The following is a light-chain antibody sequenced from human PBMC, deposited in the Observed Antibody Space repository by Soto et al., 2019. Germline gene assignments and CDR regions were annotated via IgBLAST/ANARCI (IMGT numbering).Light chain of an antibody. CDR3: CSYACTSTSAV. CDR2: AVS. Sequence: QSALTQPASVSGSPGQSITISCTGTSSDVGSYNLVSWYQQHPGKAPKLMIYAVSKRPSGVSNRFSGSKSGNTASLTISWLQAEDEADYYCCSYACTSTSAVFGGGTKLTVL. J-gene: IGLJ2*01. V-gene: IGLV2-23*02. CDR1: SSDVGSYNL.